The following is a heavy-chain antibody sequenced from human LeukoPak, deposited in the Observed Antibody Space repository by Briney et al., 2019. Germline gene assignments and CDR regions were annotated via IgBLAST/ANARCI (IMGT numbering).Heavy chain of an antibody. D-gene: IGHD5-24*01. CDR2: IRYDGSNK. J-gene: IGHJ4*02. V-gene: IGHV3-30*02. CDR3: AKDLGMGTRIDF. CDR1: GFTFSSFG. Sequence: GGSLRLSCAASGFTFSSFGMHWVRQAPGKGLEWVAFIRYDGSNKYYTDSVKGRFTTSRDNSKNTLSLQMNSLRPEDTAVYYCAKDLGMGTRIDFRGQGTLVTVSS.